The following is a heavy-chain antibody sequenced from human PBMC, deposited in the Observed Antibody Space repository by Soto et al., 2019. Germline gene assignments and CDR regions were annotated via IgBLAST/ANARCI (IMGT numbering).Heavy chain of an antibody. J-gene: IGHJ6*02. D-gene: IGHD6-13*01. CDR2: IIPIFGTA. CDR3: AREVRGAAADYYGLDV. Sequence: GASVKVSCKASGGTFSSYAISWVRQAPGQGLEWMGGIIPIFGTANYAQKFQGRVTITADESTSTAYMELSSLRSEDTAVYYCAREVRGAAADYYGLDVWGQGTTVTVSS. V-gene: IGHV1-69*13. CDR1: GGTFSSYA.